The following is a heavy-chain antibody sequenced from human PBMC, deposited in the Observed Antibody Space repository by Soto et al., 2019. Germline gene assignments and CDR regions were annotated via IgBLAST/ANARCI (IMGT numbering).Heavy chain of an antibody. CDR3: ARVPDYYDSSGYGDAFDI. V-gene: IGHV1-69*13. J-gene: IGHJ3*02. CDR1: GGTFGSYA. Sequence: GASVKVSCKASGGTFGSYAISWVRQAPGQGLEWMGGIIPIFGTANYAQKFQGRVTITADESTSTAYMELSSLRSEDTAVYYCARVPDYYDSSGYGDAFDIWGQGTMDTVSS. CDR2: IIPIFGTA. D-gene: IGHD3-22*01.